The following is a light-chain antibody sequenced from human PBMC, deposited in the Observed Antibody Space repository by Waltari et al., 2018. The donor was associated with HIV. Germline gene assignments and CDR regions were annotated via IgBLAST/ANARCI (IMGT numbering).Light chain of an antibody. CDR1: SSDVGGSNS. J-gene: IGLJ3*02. Sequence: QSALTQPASVSGSPGQSITISCTGTSSDVGGSNSVSWYQQHPGKAPKLMIYEVSNRPSGVSNRFSGSKSGNTASLTISGLQAEDEADYYCSSYTSSSNWVFGGGTKLTVL. CDR2: EVS. CDR3: SSYTSSSNWV. V-gene: IGLV2-14*01.